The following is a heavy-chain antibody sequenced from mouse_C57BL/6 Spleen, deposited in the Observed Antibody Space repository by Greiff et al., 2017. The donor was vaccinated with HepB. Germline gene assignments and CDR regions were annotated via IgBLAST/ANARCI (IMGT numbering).Heavy chain of an antibody. CDR2: ISYDGSN. CDR1: GYSITSGYY. D-gene: IGHD2-1*01. Sequence: EVQRVESGPGLVKPSQSLSLTCSVTGYSITSGYYWNWIRQFPGNKLEWMGYISYDGSNNYNPSLKNRISITRDTSKNQFFLKLNSVTTEDTATYYCARGDYGNDFDYWGQGTTLTVSS. V-gene: IGHV3-6*01. J-gene: IGHJ2*01. CDR3: ARGDYGNDFDY.